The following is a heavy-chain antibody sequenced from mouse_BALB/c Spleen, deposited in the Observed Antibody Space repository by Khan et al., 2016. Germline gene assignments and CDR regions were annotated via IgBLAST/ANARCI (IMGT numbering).Heavy chain of an antibody. CDR3: ARSQLGRGDWDDDV. CDR2: IHYSGST. CDR1: GYSITSGYS. Sequence: EVQLQESGPDLVKPSQSLSLTCTVTGYSITSGYSWHWIRQFPGNKLEWMGYIHYSGSTTYNPSLKSRISITRDTSTNQFFLQLTSVTIEDTATCYCARSQLGRGDWDDDVWRAGTTVDGSS. D-gene: IGHD4-1*02. V-gene: IGHV3-1*02. J-gene: IGHJ1*01.